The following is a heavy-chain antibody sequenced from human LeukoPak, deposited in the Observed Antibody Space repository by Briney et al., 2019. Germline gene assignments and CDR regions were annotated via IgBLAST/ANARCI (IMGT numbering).Heavy chain of an antibody. CDR3: TRDASGGTISGPRMDV. J-gene: IGHJ6*02. CDR1: AFTFRTYW. D-gene: IGHD3-3*01. CDR2: IKPDGSDK. Sequence: GGSLRLSCAASAFTFRTYWMSWVRQAPGKGLEWVAMIKPDGSDKYYVDSVKGLFTISRDNAKNSLYLQMTSLRAEDTAVYYCTRDASGGTISGPRMDVWGQGTTVTVSS. V-gene: IGHV3-7*05.